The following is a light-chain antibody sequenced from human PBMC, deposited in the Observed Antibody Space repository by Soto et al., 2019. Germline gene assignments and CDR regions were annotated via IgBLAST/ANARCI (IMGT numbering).Light chain of an antibody. CDR3: AAWDDRLSGLV. CDR2: GVS. V-gene: IGLV2-14*01. Sequence: QSALTQPASVSGSPGQSITISCTGTSSDVGYYNYVSWYQQHPGKAPKLMIYGVSNRPSGVSNRFSGSKSGNTASLTISGLQAEDEADYYCAAWDDRLSGLVFGRGTKLTVL. J-gene: IGLJ2*01. CDR1: SSDVGYYNY.